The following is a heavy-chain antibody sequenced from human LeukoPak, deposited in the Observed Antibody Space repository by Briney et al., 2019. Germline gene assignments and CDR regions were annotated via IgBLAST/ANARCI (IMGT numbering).Heavy chain of an antibody. CDR1: GYTFTGYY. D-gene: IGHD6-19*01. CDR2: INPNSGGT. Sequence: ASVKVSCKASGYTFTGYYMHWVRQAPGQGLEWMGWINPNSGGTNYAQKFQGRVTMTRDTSISTAYMELSRLRSDDTAVYYCAGVMGSSGWYLDDAFDIWGQGTMVTVSS. J-gene: IGHJ3*02. V-gene: IGHV1-2*02. CDR3: AGVMGSSGWYLDDAFDI.